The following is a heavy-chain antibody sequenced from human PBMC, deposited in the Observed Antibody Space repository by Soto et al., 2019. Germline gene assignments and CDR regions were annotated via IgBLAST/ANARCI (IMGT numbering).Heavy chain of an antibody. CDR1: GYTFTSYA. CDR2: INAGNGNT. D-gene: IGHD1-1*01. CDR3: ARGSGTTVVGWFDP. V-gene: IGHV1-3*01. J-gene: IGHJ5*02. Sequence: QVQLVQSGAEVKKPGASVKVSCKASGYTFTSYAMHWVRQAPGQRLEWMGWINAGNGNTKYSQKCQGRVTITRDTSASTAYMELSSLRSEDTAVYYCARGSGTTVVGWFDPWGQGTLVTVSS.